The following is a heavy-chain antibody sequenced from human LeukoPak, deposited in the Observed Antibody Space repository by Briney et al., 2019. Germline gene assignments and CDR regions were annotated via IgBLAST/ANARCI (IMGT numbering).Heavy chain of an antibody. CDR1: GGSISSYY. V-gene: IGHV4-59*01. Sequence: SETLSLTCTVSGGSISSYYWSWIRQPPGKGLEWIGYIYYSGSTNYNPSLKSQVTISEDTSKNQFSLKLSSVTAADTAVYYCARDQYYDILTGWYYYMDVWGKGTTVTVSS. J-gene: IGHJ6*03. CDR2: IYYSGST. CDR3: ARDQYYDILTGWYYYMDV. D-gene: IGHD3-9*01.